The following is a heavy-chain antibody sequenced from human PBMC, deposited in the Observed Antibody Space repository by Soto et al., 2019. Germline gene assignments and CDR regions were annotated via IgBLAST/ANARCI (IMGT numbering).Heavy chain of an antibody. CDR3: AGRGYYDFWSGYPFAYYGLDV. CDR1: GYTFTSYD. D-gene: IGHD3-3*01. Sequence: ASVKGSCKASGYTFTSYDINWGRQATGQGLEWMGWMNPNSGNTGYAQKFQGRVTMNRNNSISTAYMELSSLRSEDTVVYYCAGRGYYDFWSGYPFAYYGLDVWGQGTPVTVSS. J-gene: IGHJ6*02. CDR2: MNPNSGNT. V-gene: IGHV1-8*01.